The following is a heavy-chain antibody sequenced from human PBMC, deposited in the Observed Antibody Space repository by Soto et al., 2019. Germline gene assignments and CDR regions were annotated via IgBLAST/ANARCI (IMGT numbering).Heavy chain of an antibody. CDR2: ISYDGNNG. Sequence: QVQLVESGGGVVQPGRSLRLSCGASGITLSYYGMHWVRQAPGKGLEWVALISYDGNNGYYADSVKGRFTVSRDNSKNTVFLQMDSLRAEDKAVYYCVKDQDYWGHFELWGRGNLVIVSS. CDR1: GITLSYYG. CDR3: VKDQDYWGHFEL. J-gene: IGHJ2*01. V-gene: IGHV3-30*18. D-gene: IGHD7-27*01.